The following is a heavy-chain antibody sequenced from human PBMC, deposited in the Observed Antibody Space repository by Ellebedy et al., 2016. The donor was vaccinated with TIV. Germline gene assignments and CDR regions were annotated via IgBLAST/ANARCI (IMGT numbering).Heavy chain of an antibody. V-gene: IGHV1-69*06. J-gene: IGHJ4*02. Sequence: SVKVSCXASGGTFSSYAISWVRQAPGQGLEWMGGIIPIFGTANYAQKFQGRVTITADKSTSTAYMELSSLRSEDTAVYYCASPPPNYDILTGYQNYFDYWGQGTLVTVSS. CDR3: ASPPPNYDILTGYQNYFDY. D-gene: IGHD3-9*01. CDR1: GGTFSSYA. CDR2: IIPIFGTA.